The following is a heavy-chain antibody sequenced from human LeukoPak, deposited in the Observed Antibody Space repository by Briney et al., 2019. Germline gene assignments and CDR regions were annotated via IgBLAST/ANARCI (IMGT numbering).Heavy chain of an antibody. J-gene: IGHJ6*02. CDR1: GGSFSGYY. D-gene: IGHD2-15*01. V-gene: IGHV4-34*01. CDR3: ARGGYSPYGMDV. CDR2: INHSGST. Sequence: SETLSLTCGVYGGSFSGYYWRWIRQPPGKGLEWIGEINHSGSTNYNPSLKRRVTISVDTSKKQFSLKLSSVTAADTAVYYCARGGYSPYGMDVWGQGTTVTVSS.